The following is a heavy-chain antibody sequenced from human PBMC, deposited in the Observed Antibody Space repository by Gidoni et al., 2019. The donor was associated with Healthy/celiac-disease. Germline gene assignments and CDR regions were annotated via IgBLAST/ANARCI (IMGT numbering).Heavy chain of an antibody. J-gene: IGHJ6*02. CDR2: IYYSGST. Sequence: QVQLQESGPGLVKPSETLSLTCTASGGSISSYYWSWIRQPPGKGLEWIGYIYYSGSTNYNPSLKSRVTISVDTSKNQFSLKLSSVTAADTAVYYCARELYGDYACGMDVWGQGTTVTVSS. V-gene: IGHV4-59*01. D-gene: IGHD4-17*01. CDR1: GGSISSYY. CDR3: ARELYGDYACGMDV.